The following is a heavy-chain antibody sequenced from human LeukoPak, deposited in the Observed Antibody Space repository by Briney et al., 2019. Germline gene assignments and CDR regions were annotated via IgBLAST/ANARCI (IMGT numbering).Heavy chain of an antibody. CDR1: GFTFSSYS. CDR2: ISSSSSYI. CDR3: ARSSIAARFGY. D-gene: IGHD6-6*01. Sequence: GGSLRLSCAASGFTFSSYSMSWVRQAPGKGLEWVSSISSSSSYIYYADSVKGRFTISRDNAKNSLYLQMNSLRAEDTAVYYCARSSIAARFGYWGQGTLVTVSS. V-gene: IGHV3-21*01. J-gene: IGHJ4*02.